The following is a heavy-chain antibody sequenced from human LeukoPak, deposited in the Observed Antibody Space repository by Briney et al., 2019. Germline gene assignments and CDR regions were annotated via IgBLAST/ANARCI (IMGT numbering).Heavy chain of an antibody. CDR1: GGSFSSYY. J-gene: IGHJ4*02. V-gene: IGHV4-34*01. Sequence: SETLSLTCAVYGGSFSSYYWSWIRQPPGKGLEWIGEINHSGSTNYNPSLKSRVTISVDTSKNQFSLKLSSVTAADTAVYYCARDNTAKGFDYWGQGTLVTVSS. D-gene: IGHD5-18*01. CDR3: ARDNTAKGFDY. CDR2: INHSGST.